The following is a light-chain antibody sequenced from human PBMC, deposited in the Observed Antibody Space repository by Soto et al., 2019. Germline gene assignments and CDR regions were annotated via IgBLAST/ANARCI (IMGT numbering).Light chain of an antibody. Sequence: DIQLTQSPSFLSASVGDRVTITCRASQGISSYLAWYQQKPGKAPKLLIYAASTLQSGVPSRFSGSGSGTEFTLTISSLQHEDVATYYCQQLNSYPWTFGQGTKVEIK. CDR1: QGISSY. J-gene: IGKJ1*01. CDR3: QQLNSYPWT. CDR2: AAS. V-gene: IGKV1-9*01.